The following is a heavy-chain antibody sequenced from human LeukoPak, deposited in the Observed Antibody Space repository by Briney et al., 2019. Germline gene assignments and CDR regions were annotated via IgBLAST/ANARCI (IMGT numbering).Heavy chain of an antibody. Sequence: SETLSLTCAVYGGSFSGYYWSWIRQPPGKGLEWIGEINHSGSTNYNPSLKSRVTISVDTSKNQFSLKLSSVTAADTAVYYCARRGRWLQFAIFDLWGRGTLVTVSS. CDR3: ARRGRWLQFAIFDL. CDR2: INHSGST. CDR1: GGSFSGYY. D-gene: IGHD5-24*01. J-gene: IGHJ2*01. V-gene: IGHV4-34*01.